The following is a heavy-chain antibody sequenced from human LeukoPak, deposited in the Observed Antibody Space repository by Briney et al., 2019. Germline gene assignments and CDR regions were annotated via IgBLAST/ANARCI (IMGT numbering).Heavy chain of an antibody. V-gene: IGHV3-7*01. D-gene: IGHD5-18*01. CDR1: GFTFSSYW. CDR3: ARVGYSYGYAYDDY. J-gene: IGHJ4*02. Sequence: GGSLRLSCAASGFTFSSYWMSWVRQAPGKGLEWVANIKQDGSEKYNVDSVKGRFTISRDNAKNSLYLQMNRLRAEDTAVYYCARVGYSYGYAYDDYWGQGTLVTVSS. CDR2: IKQDGSEK.